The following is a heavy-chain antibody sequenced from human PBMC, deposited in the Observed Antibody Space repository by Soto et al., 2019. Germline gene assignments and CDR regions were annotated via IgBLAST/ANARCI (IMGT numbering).Heavy chain of an antibody. D-gene: IGHD3-22*01. V-gene: IGHV1-58*01. J-gene: IGHJ3*02. CDR1: GYTFTSSA. CDR3: AAESITMIVVAAQGSDAFDI. CDR2: IVVGSGNT. Sequence: SVKVSCKASGYTFTSSAVQWVRQARGQRLEWIGWIVVGSGNTNYAQKFQERVTITRDMSTSTAYMELSSLRSEDTAVYYCAAESITMIVVAAQGSDAFDIWGQGTMVTVSS.